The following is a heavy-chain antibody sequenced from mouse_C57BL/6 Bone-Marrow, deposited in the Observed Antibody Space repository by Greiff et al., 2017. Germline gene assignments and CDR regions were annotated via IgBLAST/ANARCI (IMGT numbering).Heavy chain of an antibody. D-gene: IGHD1-1*01. CDR1: GFNIKDDY. J-gene: IGHJ3*01. V-gene: IGHV14-4*01. CDR3: TTTVVATPAWFAY. Sequence: EVQRVESGAELVRPGASVKLSCTASGFNIKDDYMHWVKQRPEQGLEWIGWIDPENGDTEYASKFQGKATITADTSSNTAYLQLSSLTSEDTAVYYCTTTVVATPAWFAYWGQGTLVTVSA. CDR2: IDPENGDT.